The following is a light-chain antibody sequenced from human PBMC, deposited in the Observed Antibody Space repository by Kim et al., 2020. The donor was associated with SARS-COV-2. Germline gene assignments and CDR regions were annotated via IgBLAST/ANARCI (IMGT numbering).Light chain of an antibody. Sequence: SYELTQPLSVSLALGQTARITCGENNIGSKNVHWYQQKPGQAPVLVIYRDSNRPSGIPERFSGSNSGNTATLTISRAQAGDEADYYCQVWDSGTVVFGGGTQLTVL. CDR2: RDS. V-gene: IGLV3-9*01. CDR3: QVWDSGTVV. J-gene: IGLJ2*01. CDR1: NIGSKN.